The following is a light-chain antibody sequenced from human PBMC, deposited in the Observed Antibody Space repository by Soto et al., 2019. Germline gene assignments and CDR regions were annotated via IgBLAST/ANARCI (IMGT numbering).Light chain of an antibody. V-gene: IGKV1-39*01. J-gene: IGKJ3*01. Sequence: DIQMTQSPSSLSASVGDRVTITCRASQSISSYLNWYQQKPGKAPKLLIYAASSLQSGVPSRFSGSGSGTDFTLTISSLQPEDFATYYCQQSYSNGTFGPGTKVDIK. CDR3: QQSYSNGT. CDR1: QSISSY. CDR2: AAS.